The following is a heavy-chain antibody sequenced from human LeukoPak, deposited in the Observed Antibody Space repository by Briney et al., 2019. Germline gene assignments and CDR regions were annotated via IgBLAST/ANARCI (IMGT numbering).Heavy chain of an antibody. J-gene: IGHJ4*02. CDR1: GFTFSNYW. D-gene: IGHD6-13*01. CDR2: INSDGIST. Sequence: QSGGSLRLSCAASGFTFSNYWMHWVRQAPGKGLVWVSRINSDGISTGYADSVKGRFTVSRDNAKKTLYLQMNSLRAEDTAVYYCAREAGTSFDYWGQGTLVTVSS. V-gene: IGHV3-74*01. CDR3: AREAGTSFDY.